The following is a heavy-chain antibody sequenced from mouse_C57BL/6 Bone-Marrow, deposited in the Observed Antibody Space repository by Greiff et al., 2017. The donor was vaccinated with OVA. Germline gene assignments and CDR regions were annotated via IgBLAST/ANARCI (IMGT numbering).Heavy chain of an antibody. CDR2: IYPRSGNT. Sequence: VQLQESGAELVRPGASVKLSCKASGYTFTSYCISWVKQRTGQGLEWIGEIYPRSGNTYYNEKFKSKATLTADKSSSTAYLQLRSLTSEDSAVYFCARSISRWDYWGQGTSVTVSS. V-gene: IGHV1-81*01. CDR1: GYTFTSYC. CDR3: ARSISRWDY. J-gene: IGHJ4*01.